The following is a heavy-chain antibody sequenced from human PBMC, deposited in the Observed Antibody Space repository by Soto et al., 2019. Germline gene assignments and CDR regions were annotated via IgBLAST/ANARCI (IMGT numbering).Heavy chain of an antibody. CDR1: GFTFSSYA. CDR3: AKEDDGSGSYFRNALDY. D-gene: IGHD3-10*01. CDR2: ISGSGGST. Sequence: PGGSLRLSCAASGFTFSSYAMSWVRQAPGRGLEWVSAISGSGGSTYYADSVKGRFTISRDNSKNTLFLQMHSLRAEDTAVYYCAKEDDGSGSYFRNALDYWGQGTLVTVSS. J-gene: IGHJ4*02. V-gene: IGHV3-23*01.